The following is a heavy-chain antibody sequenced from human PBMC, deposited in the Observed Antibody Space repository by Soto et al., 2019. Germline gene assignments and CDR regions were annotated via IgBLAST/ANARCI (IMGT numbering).Heavy chain of an antibody. CDR3: ARDDSGWSLDS. J-gene: IGHJ5*01. V-gene: IGHV3-30-3*01. CDR2: TSYDGNNN. Sequence: GGSLRLSCAASGFSFTNYAMHWVRQAPGKGLQWVAVTSYDGNNNHYADPVRGRFTVSRDNSRNTLNLQMSSLRGDDTGIYYCARDDSGWSLDSWGHGTLVTVSS. CDR1: GFSFTNYA. D-gene: IGHD6-19*01.